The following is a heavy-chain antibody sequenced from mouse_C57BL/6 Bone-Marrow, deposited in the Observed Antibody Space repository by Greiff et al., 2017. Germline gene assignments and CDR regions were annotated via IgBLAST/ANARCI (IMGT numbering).Heavy chain of an antibody. CDR3: ARHAYYYGSAWFAD. CDR2: FYPGSGSI. CDR1: GYTFTEYT. Sequence: QVQLKQSGAELVKPGASVKLSCKASGYTFTEYTIHWVKQRSGQGLEWIGWFYPGSGSIKYNEKFKDKATLTADKSSSTVYVEVSRMTSEDSAVYFCARHAYYYGSAWFADWGQGTLVTVSA. V-gene: IGHV1-62-2*01. D-gene: IGHD1-1*01. J-gene: IGHJ3*01.